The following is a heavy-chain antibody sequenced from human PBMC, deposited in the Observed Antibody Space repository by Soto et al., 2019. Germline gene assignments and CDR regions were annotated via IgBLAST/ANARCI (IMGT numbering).Heavy chain of an antibody. CDR2: INHSGST. Sequence: QVQLQQWGAGLLKPSETLSLTCAVYGGSFSGYYWNWIRQPPGKGLEWIGEINHSGSTNYNPSLKXRVTLSVDTSQNQFSLKLSSVTAADPAVYYCARGWGRIFDYWGQGTLVTVSS. J-gene: IGHJ4*02. D-gene: IGHD7-27*01. CDR1: GGSFSGYY. V-gene: IGHV4-34*01. CDR3: ARGWGRIFDY.